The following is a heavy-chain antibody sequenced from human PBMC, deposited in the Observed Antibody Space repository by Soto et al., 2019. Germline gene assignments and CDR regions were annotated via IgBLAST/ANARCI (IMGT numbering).Heavy chain of an antibody. CDR3: ARDFPNLLESAKNYYYYMDV. CDR2: ISSNGGST. V-gene: IGHV3-64*01. CDR1: GFTFSSYA. J-gene: IGHJ6*03. D-gene: IGHD3-3*01. Sequence: GGSLRLSCAASGFTFSSYAMHWVRQAPGKGLEYVSAISSNGGSTYYANSVKGRFTISRDNSKNTLYLQMGSLRAEDMAVYYCARDFPNLLESAKNYYYYMDVWGKGTTVTVSS.